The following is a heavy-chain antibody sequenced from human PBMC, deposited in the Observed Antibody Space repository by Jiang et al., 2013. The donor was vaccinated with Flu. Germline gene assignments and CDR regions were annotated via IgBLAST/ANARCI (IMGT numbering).Heavy chain of an antibody. CDR3: ARGHYPNQSLGYCSSTGCYYGMDV. D-gene: IGHD2-2*01. V-gene: IGHV4-34*01. J-gene: IGHJ6*02. CDR1: GGSFSGYY. Sequence: LLKPSETLSLTCAVYGGSFSGYYWSWIRQPPGKGLEWIGEINHSGSTNYNPSLKSRVTISVDTSKNQFSLKLSSVTAADTAVYYCARGHYPNQSLGYCSSTGCYYGMDVWGQGTTVTVSS. CDR2: INHSGST.